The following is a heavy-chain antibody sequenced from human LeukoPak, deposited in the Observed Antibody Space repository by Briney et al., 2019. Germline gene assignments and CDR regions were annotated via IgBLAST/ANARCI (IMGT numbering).Heavy chain of an antibody. Sequence: GGSLRLSCAASGFTFSSYSMNWVRQAPGKGLEWLSSISSSNFYIYYADSIKGRFTISRDDAKNSLYLQMNSLRAEDAAVYYCARVLDGYNLSPCDYWGQGTLVTVSS. J-gene: IGHJ4*02. D-gene: IGHD5-24*01. CDR2: ISSSNFYI. V-gene: IGHV3-21*01. CDR3: ARVLDGYNLSPCDY. CDR1: GFTFSSYS.